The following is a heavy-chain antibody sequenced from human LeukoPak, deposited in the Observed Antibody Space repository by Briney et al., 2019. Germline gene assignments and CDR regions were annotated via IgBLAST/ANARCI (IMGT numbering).Heavy chain of an antibody. CDR1: GFTFNSYG. CDR2: VKSKTADGTT. Sequence: GRSLRLSCAASGFTFNSYGMHWVRQAPGKGLEWVGRVKSKTADGTTDYAAPVKGRFTISRNDSKNTLYLQMNSLKTEDTAVYYCTTDVHGFGELFDYWGQGTLVTVSS. CDR3: TTDVHGFGELFDY. D-gene: IGHD3-10*01. V-gene: IGHV3-15*01. J-gene: IGHJ4*02.